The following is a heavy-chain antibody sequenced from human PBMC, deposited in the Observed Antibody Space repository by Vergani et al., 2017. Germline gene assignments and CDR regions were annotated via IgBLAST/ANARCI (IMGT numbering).Heavy chain of an antibody. Sequence: EGKRLECGGGLRKDGGGVRILCAASGLTFSSYAMSWVRQATGKGLEWVSAISGSGGSTYYADSVKGRFTISRDNSKNTLYLQMNSLRGEDTAVYYCAKDLRGSGYWGQGTLVTVSS. V-gene: IGHV3-23*01. D-gene: IGHD3-10*01. CDR1: GLTFSSYA. CDR3: AKDLRGSGY. J-gene: IGHJ4*02. CDR2: ISGSGGST.